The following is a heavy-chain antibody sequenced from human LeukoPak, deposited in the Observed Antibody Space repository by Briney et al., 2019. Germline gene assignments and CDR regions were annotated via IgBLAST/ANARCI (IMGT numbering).Heavy chain of an antibody. J-gene: IGHJ4*02. Sequence: GGSLRLSCAASGFTFSSYGMHWVRQAPGKGLEWVAFIRYDGSNKYYADSVKGRFTISRDNSKNTLYLQTNSLRAEDTAVYYCAKLYYSSFDYWGQGTLVTVSS. CDR2: IRYDGSNK. V-gene: IGHV3-30*02. CDR1: GFTFSSYG. D-gene: IGHD3-10*01. CDR3: AKLYYSSFDY.